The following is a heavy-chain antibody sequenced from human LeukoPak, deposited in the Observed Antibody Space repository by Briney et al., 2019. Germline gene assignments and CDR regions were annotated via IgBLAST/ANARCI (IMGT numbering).Heavy chain of an antibody. Sequence: GGSLRLSCAASGFIFSSYGMHWVRQAPGKGLEWVAVIWYDGSNKYYTDSVRGRFTISRDNSKNTLYLQMNSLRAEDTAVYYCVRVGYSYGDFDYWGQGTLVTVSS. D-gene: IGHD5-18*01. V-gene: IGHV3-33*01. CDR2: IWYDGSNK. J-gene: IGHJ4*02. CDR1: GFIFSSYG. CDR3: VRVGYSYGDFDY.